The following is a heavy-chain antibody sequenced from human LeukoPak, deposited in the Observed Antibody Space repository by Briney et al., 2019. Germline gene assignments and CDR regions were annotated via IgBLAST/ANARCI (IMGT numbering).Heavy chain of an antibody. D-gene: IGHD6-19*01. J-gene: IGHJ6*01. CDR2: IWYDGSKK. Sequence: GGSLRPSCAASGFTVSSNYMSWVHQAPGKGLEWVAVIWYDGSKKYYADSVKGRFTISRDNSKNTLYLQMNSLRAEDTAVYYCARGDLQWLVLGYYGMDVWGQGTTVTVS. CDR1: GFTVSSNY. CDR3: ARGDLQWLVLGYYGMDV. V-gene: IGHV3-33*08.